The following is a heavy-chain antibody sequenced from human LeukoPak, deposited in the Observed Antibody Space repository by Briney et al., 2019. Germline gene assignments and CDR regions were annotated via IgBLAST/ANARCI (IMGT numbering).Heavy chain of an antibody. CDR2: ISNDGSTK. V-gene: IGHV3-30*18. J-gene: IGHJ4*02. Sequence: PRRSLRLSCAASGFTFNTYGMHWVRQAPGKGLEWVAGISNDGSTKDYADSVKGRFTISRDSSKKSMFLQMNSLRAEDTAVYYCAKAAYCTSTSCHFSGYAQRPLDSWGQGTLVTVSS. D-gene: IGHD2-2*01. CDR3: AKAAYCTSTSCHFSGYAQRPLDS. CDR1: GFTFNTYG.